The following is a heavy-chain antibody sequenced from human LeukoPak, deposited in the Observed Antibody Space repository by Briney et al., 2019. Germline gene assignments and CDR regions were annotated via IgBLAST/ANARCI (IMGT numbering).Heavy chain of an antibody. J-gene: IGHJ4*02. CDR2: IYYSGTT. CDR1: GGSISNYY. D-gene: IGHD4-4*01. V-gene: IGHV4-59*01. Sequence: SETLSLTCTVSGGSISNYYWSWIRQPPGKGLEWIGYIYYSGTTNYNPSLKSRVTISVDTSKNQFSLKLSSVTAADTAVYYCARDAYSNYDYWGQGTLVTVSS. CDR3: ARDAYSNYDY.